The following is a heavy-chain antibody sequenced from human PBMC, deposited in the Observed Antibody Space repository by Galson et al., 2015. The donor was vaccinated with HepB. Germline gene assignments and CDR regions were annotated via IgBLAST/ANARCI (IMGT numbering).Heavy chain of an antibody. Sequence: SLRLSCAASGFTFSSYAMSWVRQAPGKGLEWVSAISGSGGSTYYADSVKGRFTTSRDNSKNTLYLQMNSLRTEDTAVYYCAKSSSGWYGDYWGQGTLVTVSS. CDR1: GFTFSSYA. CDR3: AKSSSGWYGDY. CDR2: ISGSGGST. D-gene: IGHD6-19*01. V-gene: IGHV3-23*01. J-gene: IGHJ4*02.